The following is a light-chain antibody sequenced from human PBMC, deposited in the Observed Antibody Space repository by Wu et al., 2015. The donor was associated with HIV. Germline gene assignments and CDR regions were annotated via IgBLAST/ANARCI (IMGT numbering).Light chain of an antibody. CDR1: QSLTSH. J-gene: IGKJ1*01. CDR2: GAS. Sequence: EVVMTQSPVTLSVSPGERVTLSCRASQSLTSHLAWYQQKPGQAPRLLIYGASTRATGIPARFSASGSGTEFALTINNMQSEDVAIYYCQQYDNWPPWTFGQGTKVEIK. CDR3: QQYDNWPPWT. V-gene: IGKV3-15*01.